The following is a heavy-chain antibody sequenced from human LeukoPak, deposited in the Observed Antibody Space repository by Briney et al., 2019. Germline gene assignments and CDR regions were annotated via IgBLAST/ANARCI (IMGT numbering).Heavy chain of an antibody. D-gene: IGHD5-24*01. V-gene: IGHV1-69*13. CDR1: GYIFTSYG. J-gene: IGHJ4*02. Sequence: GASVKVSCKASGYIFTSYGISWVRQAPGQGLEWMGGIIPIFGTANYAQKFQGRVTITADESTSTAYMELSSLRSEDTAVYYCARDGYNSVDWGQGTLVTVSS. CDR3: ARDGYNSVD. CDR2: IIPIFGTA.